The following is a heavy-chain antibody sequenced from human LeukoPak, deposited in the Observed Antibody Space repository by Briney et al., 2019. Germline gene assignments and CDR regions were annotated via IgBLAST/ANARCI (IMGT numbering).Heavy chain of an antibody. J-gene: IGHJ4*02. CDR2: MYYSGST. V-gene: IGHV4-39*01. CDR3: ARQYYDSSGYYPWYFDY. D-gene: IGHD3-22*01. Sequence: PSEALSLTCTVSGGSFSRSSYYWGWIRQPPGKGLEWIGSMYYSGSTYYNQSLKSRVTISVDTSKNQFSLRLTSVTAADTAVYYCARQYYDSSGYYPWYFDYWGQGTLVTVSS. CDR1: GGSFSRSSYY.